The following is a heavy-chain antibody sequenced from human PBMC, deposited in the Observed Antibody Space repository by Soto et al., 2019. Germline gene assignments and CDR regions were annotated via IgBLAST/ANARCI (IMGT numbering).Heavy chain of an antibody. CDR1: VGSICSGGYS. D-gene: IGHD4-4*01. CDR3: ARGMTTVTALDY. Sequence: TLSLSYALRVGSICSGGYSSSYIRQPPGKGLEWIGYIYHSGSTYYNPSLKSRITISIDRSKNQLSLKLSSVTAADTAVYYCARGMTTVTALDYWGQGTLVTVSS. V-gene: IGHV4-30-2*01. J-gene: IGHJ4*02. CDR2: IYHSGST.